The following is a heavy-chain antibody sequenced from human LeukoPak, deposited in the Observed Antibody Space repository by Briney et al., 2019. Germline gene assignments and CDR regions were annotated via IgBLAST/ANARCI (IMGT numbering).Heavy chain of an antibody. Sequence: PSETLPLTCTVSGGSISSYYWSWIRQPPGKGLEWIGYTYYSGSTKYNPSLKSRVTISVDTSKNQFSLKLSSVTAADTAVYYCARGTVLRYFDWYHMNNWFDPWGQGTLVTVSS. CDR2: TYYSGST. CDR1: GGSISSYY. CDR3: ARGTVLRYFDWYHMNNWFDP. V-gene: IGHV4-59*12. J-gene: IGHJ5*02. D-gene: IGHD3-9*01.